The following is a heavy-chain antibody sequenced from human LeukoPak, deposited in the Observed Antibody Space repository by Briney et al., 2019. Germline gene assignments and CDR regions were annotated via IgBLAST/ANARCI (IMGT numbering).Heavy chain of an antibody. CDR2: IYHSGST. D-gene: IGHD3-10*01. Sequence: PSETLSLTCAVSGGSISSSNWWSWGRQPPGKLLGGFGDIYHSGSTNYNPSLKSRVTISEDKSKNQFSLKLSSVTAADTAVYYCARTAMVRGLVFDYWGQGTLVTVSS. CDR3: ARTAMVRGLVFDY. CDR1: GGSISSSNW. V-gene: IGHV4-4*02. J-gene: IGHJ4*02.